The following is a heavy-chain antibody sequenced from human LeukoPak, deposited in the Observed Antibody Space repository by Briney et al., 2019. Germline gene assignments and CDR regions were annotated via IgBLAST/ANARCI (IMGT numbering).Heavy chain of an antibody. CDR2: IDPSDSYT. Sequence: GESLKISCKGSGYSFTSYWISWVRQMPGKGLEWMGRIDPSDSYTNYSPSFQGHVTISADKSISTAYLQWSSLKASDTAMYYCARRSSSGRYTHTAFDYWGQGTLVTVSS. V-gene: IGHV5-10-1*01. J-gene: IGHJ4*02. CDR1: GYSFTSYW. D-gene: IGHD6-19*01. CDR3: ARRSSSGRYTHTAFDY.